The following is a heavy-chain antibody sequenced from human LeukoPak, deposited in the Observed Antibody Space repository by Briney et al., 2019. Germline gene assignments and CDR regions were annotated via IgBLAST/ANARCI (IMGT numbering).Heavy chain of an antibody. Sequence: GGSLRLSCSASGXTFSSYAMHWVRQAPGKGLEYVSAISSNGGSTYYADSVKGRFTISRDNSKNTLYLQMSSLRAEDTAVYYCVKVQPSVSYDYWGQGTLVTVSS. CDR3: VKVQPSVSYDY. CDR2: ISSNGGST. V-gene: IGHV3-64D*06. J-gene: IGHJ4*02. D-gene: IGHD3-10*01. CDR1: GXTFSSYA.